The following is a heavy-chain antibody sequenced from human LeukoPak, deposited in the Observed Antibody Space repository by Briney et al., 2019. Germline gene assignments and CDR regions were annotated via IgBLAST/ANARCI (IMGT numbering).Heavy chain of an antibody. J-gene: IGHJ4*02. CDR2: IYYSGST. CDR3: ASGVWYGYNDGYFDY. D-gene: IGHD5-24*01. CDR1: GGSISSSSYY. Sequence: SETLSLTCTVSGGSISSSSYYWGWIRQPPGKGLEWIGSIYYSGSTYYNPSLKSRVTISVDTSKNQFSLKLSSVTAADTAVYYCASGVWYGYNDGYFDYWGQGTLVTVSS. V-gene: IGHV4-39*01.